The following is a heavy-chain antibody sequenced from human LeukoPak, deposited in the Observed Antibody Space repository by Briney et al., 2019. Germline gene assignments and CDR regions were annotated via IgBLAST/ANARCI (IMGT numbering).Heavy chain of an antibody. D-gene: IGHD2-15*01. CDR1: GYTFTGYY. CDR3: ARGRNYCSGGSCYYMDV. V-gene: IGHV1-2*06. J-gene: IGHJ6*03. Sequence: ASVKVSCKASGYTFTGYYMHWVRQAPGQGLEWMGRINPNSGGTNYAQRFQGRVTMTRDTSINTAYMELSRLRSDDTAVYYCARGRNYCSGGSCYYMDVWGKGTTVTVSS. CDR2: INPNSGGT.